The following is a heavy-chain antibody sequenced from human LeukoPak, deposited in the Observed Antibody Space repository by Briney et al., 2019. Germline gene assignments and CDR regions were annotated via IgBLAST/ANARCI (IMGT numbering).Heavy chain of an antibody. V-gene: IGHV3-53*01. CDR2: FYSGAST. J-gene: IGHJ4*02. Sequence: PGGCLRLSCVASGFTFSSYAMSWVRQVPGKGLEWVSVFYSGASTYYADSVKGRFTISRDKSKNTLFLQMNSLRAEDTAVYYCARYSGSYPYYLDYWGQGTLVTVSS. CDR3: ARYSGSYPYYLDY. CDR1: GFTFSSYA. D-gene: IGHD1-26*01.